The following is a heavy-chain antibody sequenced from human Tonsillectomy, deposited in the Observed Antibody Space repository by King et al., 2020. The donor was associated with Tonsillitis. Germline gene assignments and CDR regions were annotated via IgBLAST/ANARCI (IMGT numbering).Heavy chain of an antibody. CDR2: IKYDGGQR. V-gene: IGHV3-7*03. CDR3: TISAGGGMSDS. J-gene: IGHJ5*01. Sequence: VQLVESGGGLVQPGGSLRLSCAASGFTFSSYWMNWVRQAPGKGLEWVANIKYDGGQRLYVDSVKGRFTISKDNAKSSLYLQMNNLRVEDTAIYYCTISAGGGMSDSWGQGTLVTVSS. CDR1: GFTFSSYW. D-gene: IGHD2-15*01.